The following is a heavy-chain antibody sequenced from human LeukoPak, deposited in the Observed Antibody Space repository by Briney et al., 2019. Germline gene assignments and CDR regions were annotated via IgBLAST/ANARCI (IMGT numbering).Heavy chain of an antibody. Sequence: PGGSLRLSCAASGFTFSSYAMSWVRQAPGKGLEWVSSISGGGTYMYYTDSLEGRFTISRDNAESSLYLEMNSLRAEDTAVYYCAKVPGAIRVYWGQGTLVTVSS. CDR3: AKVPGAIRVY. D-gene: IGHD1-26*01. CDR1: GFTFSSYA. CDR2: ISGGGTYM. J-gene: IGHJ4*02. V-gene: IGHV3-21*04.